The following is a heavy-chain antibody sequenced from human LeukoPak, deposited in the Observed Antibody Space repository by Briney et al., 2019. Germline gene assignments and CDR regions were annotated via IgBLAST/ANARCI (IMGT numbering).Heavy chain of an antibody. CDR2: IYYSGST. V-gene: IGHV4-31*03. J-gene: IGHJ5*02. CDR3: ATQALYYYDSSGYFFDP. D-gene: IGHD3-22*01. CDR1: GGSISSGGYY. Sequence: SETLSLTCTVSGGSISSGGYYWSWTRQHPGKGLEWIGYIYYSGSTYYNPSLKSRVTISVDTSKNQFSLKLSSVTAADTAVYYCATQALYYYDSSGYFFDPWGQGTLVTVSS.